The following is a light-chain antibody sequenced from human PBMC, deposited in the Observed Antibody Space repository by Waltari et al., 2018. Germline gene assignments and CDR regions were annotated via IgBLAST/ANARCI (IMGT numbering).Light chain of an antibody. V-gene: IGLV2-11*01. CDR1: SSDIRGYTF. CDR3: SSYAGSNTLV. CDR2: DVS. J-gene: IGLJ2*01. Sequence: ALPQPPSVSGPPGQSATISCPVTSSDIRGYTFVSWYQQHPGKAPKLMIYDVSKRPSGVSDRFSGSKSGNTASLTISGLQAEDEADYYCSSYAGSNTLVFGGGTRLTVL.